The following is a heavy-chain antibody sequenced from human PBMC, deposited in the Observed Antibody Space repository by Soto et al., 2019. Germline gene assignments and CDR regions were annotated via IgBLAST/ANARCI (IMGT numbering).Heavy chain of an antibody. CDR3: AHSLVLGIDRSSTSCYAFDY. J-gene: IGHJ4*02. Sequence: SGPTLVNPTQTLTLTCTFSGFSLSTSGVGVGWIRQPPGKALEWLALIYWDDDKRYSPSLKSRLTITKDTSKNQVVLTMTNMDPVDTATYYCAHSLVLGIDRSSTSCYAFDYWGQGTLVTVSS. CDR2: IYWDDDK. CDR1: GFSLSTSGVG. V-gene: IGHV2-5*02. D-gene: IGHD2-2*01.